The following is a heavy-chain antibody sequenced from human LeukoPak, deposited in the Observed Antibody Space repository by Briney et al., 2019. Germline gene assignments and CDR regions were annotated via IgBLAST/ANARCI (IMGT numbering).Heavy chain of an antibody. CDR2: ISYDGSNK. J-gene: IGHJ5*02. CDR3: AKVAAADHNWFDP. V-gene: IGHV3-30*18. CDR1: GFTFSSYG. Sequence: GRSLRLSCAASGFTFSSYGMHWVRQAPGKGLEWVAVISYDGSNKYYADSVKGRFTISRDNSKNTLYLQMISLRAEDTAVYYCAKVAAADHNWFDPWGQGTLVTVSS. D-gene: IGHD6-13*01.